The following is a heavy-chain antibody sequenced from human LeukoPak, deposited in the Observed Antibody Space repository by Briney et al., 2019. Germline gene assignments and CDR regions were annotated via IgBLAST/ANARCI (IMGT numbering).Heavy chain of an antibody. V-gene: IGHV6-1*01. Sequence: SQTLSLTCAISGERVSTNSVGWNWIRQSPSRGLEWLGRTYYRSKWYNDYTVSVKSRITINPDTSKNQFSLQLNSVTPEDTAVYYCARGTAMANDAFDIWGQGTMVTVSS. J-gene: IGHJ3*02. CDR3: ARGTAMANDAFDI. CDR2: TYYRSKWYN. D-gene: IGHD5-18*01. CDR1: GERVSTNSVG.